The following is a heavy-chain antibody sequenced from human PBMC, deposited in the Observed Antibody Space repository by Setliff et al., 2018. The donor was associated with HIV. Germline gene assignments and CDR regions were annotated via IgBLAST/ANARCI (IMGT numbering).Heavy chain of an antibody. J-gene: IGHJ4*02. CDR3: ARPSFGIGGGSIFDS. V-gene: IGHV4-4*02. CDR2: IHHSGST. Sequence: PGGSLRLSCAASGFTFSSYWMSWVRQAPGKGLEWIASIHHSGSTWYNPSLKSRVTISADKNQFSLKLFSVTAADTAVYYCARPSFGIGGGSIFDSWGQGTVVTVSS. CDR1: GFTFSSYW. D-gene: IGHD3-3*01.